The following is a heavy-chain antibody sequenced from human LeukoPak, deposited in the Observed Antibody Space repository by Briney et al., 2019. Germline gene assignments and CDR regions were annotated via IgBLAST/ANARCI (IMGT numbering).Heavy chain of an antibody. J-gene: IGHJ3*02. CDR2: INHSGST. Sequence: SETLSLTCAVYGGSFSGYYWSWIRQPPGKGLEWIGEINHSGSTNYNPSLKSRVTIPVDTSKNQFSLKLSSVTAADTAVYYCARGVRRSGSPGVGDAFDIWGQGTMVTVSS. CDR1: GGSFSGYY. CDR3: ARGVRRSGSPGVGDAFDI. V-gene: IGHV4-34*01. D-gene: IGHD3-3*01.